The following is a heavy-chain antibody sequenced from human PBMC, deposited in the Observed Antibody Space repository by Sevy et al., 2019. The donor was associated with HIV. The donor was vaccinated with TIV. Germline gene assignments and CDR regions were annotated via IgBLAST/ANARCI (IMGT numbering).Heavy chain of an antibody. CDR1: GGSISGYY. V-gene: IGHV4-59*01. J-gene: IGHJ6*02. CDR2: IYYTKTT. CDR3: ARATPDLYYGMDV. Sequence: SETLSLTYTVSGGSISGYYRTWIRQPPEKGLEWIGYIYYTKTTNYNPSLKSRVTISEDTSKNQFSLKLTSVTAADTAIYYCARATPDLYYGMDVWGQGTTVTVSS.